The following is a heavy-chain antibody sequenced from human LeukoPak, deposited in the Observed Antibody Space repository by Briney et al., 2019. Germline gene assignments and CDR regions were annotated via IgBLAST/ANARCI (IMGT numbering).Heavy chain of an antibody. Sequence: SETLSLTCTVSGGSISSHYWSWIRQPPGKGLEWIAYISDIGSINYNPSLKSRVTISLDTSKNQFSLKLSSVTAADMAVYYCAGHHPRNTVDFWGQGTLVTVSS. CDR3: AGHHPRNTVDF. CDR1: GGSISSHY. CDR2: ISDIGSI. D-gene: IGHD2/OR15-2a*01. V-gene: IGHV4-59*08. J-gene: IGHJ4*02.